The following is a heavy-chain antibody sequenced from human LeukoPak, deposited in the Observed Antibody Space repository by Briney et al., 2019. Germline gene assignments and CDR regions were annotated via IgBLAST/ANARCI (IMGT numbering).Heavy chain of an antibody. CDR3: ARDAGYGYDRFDY. CDR2: IKEDGSDK. CDR1: GFTFSSYS. D-gene: IGHD5-18*01. J-gene: IGHJ4*02. V-gene: IGHV3-7*01. Sequence: GGSLRLSCAASGFTFSSYSMNWVRQAPGKGLEWVANIKEDGSDKNYVVSMKGRFTISRDIAKNSLYLQMNSLRAEDTAVYYCARDAGYGYDRFDYWGQGTQVTVSS.